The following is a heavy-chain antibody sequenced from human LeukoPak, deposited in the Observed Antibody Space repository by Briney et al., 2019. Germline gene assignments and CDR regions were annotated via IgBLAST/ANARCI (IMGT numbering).Heavy chain of an antibody. CDR1: GFTFSSYS. Sequence: GGSLRLSCAASGFTFSSYSMNWVRQAPGKGLVWVSRINTDGSSTSYADSVEGRFTISRDNAKNTLYLQMNSLRAEDTAVYYCAREVEGYSGYDRSLDYWGQGTLVTVSS. CDR2: INTDGSST. J-gene: IGHJ4*02. V-gene: IGHV3-74*01. D-gene: IGHD5-12*01. CDR3: AREVEGYSGYDRSLDY.